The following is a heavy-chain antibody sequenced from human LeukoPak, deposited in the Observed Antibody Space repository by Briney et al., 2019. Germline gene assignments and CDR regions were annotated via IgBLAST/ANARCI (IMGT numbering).Heavy chain of an antibody. Sequence: GGSLRLSCAASGFTFRSYAMHWVRQAPGKGLEWVALISYDGSNKYYADSVKGRFTISRDNSKNTLYLQMNSLRAEDTAVYYCAKDSNHNYYSVPDYFDYWGQGTLVTVSS. V-gene: IGHV3-30*04. CDR3: AKDSNHNYYSVPDYFDY. J-gene: IGHJ4*02. D-gene: IGHD3-22*01. CDR2: ISYDGSNK. CDR1: GFTFRSYA.